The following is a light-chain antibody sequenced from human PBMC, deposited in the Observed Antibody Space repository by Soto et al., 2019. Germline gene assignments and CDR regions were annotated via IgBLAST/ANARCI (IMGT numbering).Light chain of an antibody. CDR1: SSDVGGYNY. V-gene: IGLV2-8*01. CDR2: EVN. CDR3: SSYGGYNNVV. Sequence: QSVLTQPPSASGSPGQSVTISCTGTSSDVGGYNYVSWFQQHPGKAPKLIIHEVNQRPSGVPDRFSGSKSGNTASLTVSGLQAADEGTYYCSSYGGYNNVVFGTGTKLTVL. J-gene: IGLJ1*01.